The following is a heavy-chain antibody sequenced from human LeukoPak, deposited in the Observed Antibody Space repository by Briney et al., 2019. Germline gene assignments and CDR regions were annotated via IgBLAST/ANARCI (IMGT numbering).Heavy chain of an antibody. CDR3: ARDHPPRYSSSGAFDI. Sequence: ASVKVSCKASGYTCTSYGISWVRQAPGQGLEWMGWISAYNGNTNYAQKLQGRVTMTTDTSTSTAYMELRSLRSDDTAVYYCARDHPPRYSSSGAFDIWGQGTMVTVSS. CDR2: ISAYNGNT. D-gene: IGHD6-6*01. J-gene: IGHJ3*02. V-gene: IGHV1-18*01. CDR1: GYTCTSYG.